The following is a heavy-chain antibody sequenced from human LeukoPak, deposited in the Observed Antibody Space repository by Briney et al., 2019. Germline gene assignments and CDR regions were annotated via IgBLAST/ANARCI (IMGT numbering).Heavy chain of an antibody. CDR1: GYSISSGYY. V-gene: IGHV4-38-2*02. CDR3: ARIEGATSSWFDP. J-gene: IGHJ5*02. CDR2: IYHSGST. Sequence: PSETLSLTCTVSGYSISSGYYWGWIRQPPGKGLEWIGSIYHSGSTYYNPSLKSRVTISVDTSKNQFSLKLSSVTAADTAVYYCARIEGATSSWFDPWGQGTLVTVSS. D-gene: IGHD1-26*01.